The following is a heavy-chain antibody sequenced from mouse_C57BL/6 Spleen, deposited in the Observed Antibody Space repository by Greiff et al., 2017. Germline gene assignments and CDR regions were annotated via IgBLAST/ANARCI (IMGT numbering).Heavy chain of an antibody. J-gene: IGHJ2*01. D-gene: IGHD2-3*01. CDR3: AREYDGYYEY. Sequence: VQLQQSGAELVRPGASVKLSCKASGYTFTDYYINWVKQRPGQGLEWIARIYPGSGNTYYNEKFKGKATLTAEKSSSTAYMQLSSLTSEDSAVYFCAREYDGYYEYWGQGTTLTVSS. CDR2: IYPGSGNT. V-gene: IGHV1-76*01. CDR1: GYTFTDYY.